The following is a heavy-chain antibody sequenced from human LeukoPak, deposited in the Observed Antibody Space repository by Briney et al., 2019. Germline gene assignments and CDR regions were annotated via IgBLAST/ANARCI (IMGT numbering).Heavy chain of an antibody. Sequence: GASVKVSCKAAGYTFRSIDVNWVRQATGQGLEWMGWMNPNSGNTGYAQEFQGRVTMTRNTSINTAYMEVSGLTSEDTAVYYCARAPSPDSYAMDVWGQGTTVTVSS. J-gene: IGHJ6*02. CDR1: GYTFRSID. D-gene: IGHD1-14*01. V-gene: IGHV1-8*01. CDR2: MNPNSGNT. CDR3: ARAPSPDSYAMDV.